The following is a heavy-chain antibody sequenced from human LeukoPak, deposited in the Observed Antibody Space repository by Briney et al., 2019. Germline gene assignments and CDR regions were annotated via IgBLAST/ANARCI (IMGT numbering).Heavy chain of an antibody. CDR3: AREGYDSSGYPRLLGY. J-gene: IGHJ4*02. CDR1: GLTVSSNY. D-gene: IGHD3-22*01. Sequence: GGSLRLSCAASGLTVSSNYITWVRRPPGKGLEWVSVLHAAGGTYYADSVKGRFTISRHISKNTVYLQMNSLRAEDTAVYYCAREGYDSSGYPRLLGYWGQGTLVTVSS. V-gene: IGHV3-53*04. CDR2: LHAAGGT.